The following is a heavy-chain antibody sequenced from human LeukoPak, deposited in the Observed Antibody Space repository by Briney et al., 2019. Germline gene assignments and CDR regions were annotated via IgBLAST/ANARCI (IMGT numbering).Heavy chain of an antibody. V-gene: IGHV3-21*01. D-gene: IGHD6-13*01. CDR2: IGSSSSYI. CDR3: ARDTNPYSRATAFDY. J-gene: IGHJ4*02. CDR1: GFTFSSYS. Sequence: GGSLRLSCAASGFTFSSYSMNWVRQAPGKGLEWVSSIGSSSSYIYYADSVKGRFTISRDNAKNSLYLQMNSLRAEDTAVYYCARDTNPYSRATAFDYWGQGILVTVSS.